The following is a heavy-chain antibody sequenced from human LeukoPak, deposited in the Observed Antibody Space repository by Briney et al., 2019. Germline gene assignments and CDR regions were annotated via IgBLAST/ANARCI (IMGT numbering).Heavy chain of an antibody. CDR1: GGTFSSYA. J-gene: IGHJ6*02. CDR3: ARDYPFYGMDV. CDR2: IIPILGIA. Sequence: GASVKVSCKASGGTFSSYAISWVRQAPGQGLEWMGRIIPILGIANYAQNFQGRVTITADKSTSTAYMELSSLRSEDTAVYYCARDYPFYGMDVWGQGTTVTVSS. V-gene: IGHV1-69*04.